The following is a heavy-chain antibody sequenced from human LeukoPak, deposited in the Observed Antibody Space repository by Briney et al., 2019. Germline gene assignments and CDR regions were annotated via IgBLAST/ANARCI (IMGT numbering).Heavy chain of an antibody. D-gene: IGHD3-22*01. CDR1: GFTFSSYA. V-gene: IGHV3-21*06. CDR2: ISGRSADI. J-gene: IGHJ4*02. Sequence: GSLRLSCAASGFTFSSYAMNWVRQAPGKGLEWVSSISGRSADIYYADSVKGRFTISRDNAKNSVFLQMNNLRVEDTAIYYCARRGYHDSSGYDYWGQGTPATVSS. CDR3: ARRGYHDSSGYDY.